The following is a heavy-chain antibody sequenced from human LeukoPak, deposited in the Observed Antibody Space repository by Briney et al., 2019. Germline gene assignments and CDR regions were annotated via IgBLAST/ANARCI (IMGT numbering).Heavy chain of an antibody. CDR1: GGSINTYY. CDR2: IYDTGRT. J-gene: IGHJ4*02. CDR3: ARVFTTWSFDF. V-gene: IGHV4-59*13. Sequence: SETLSLTCTVSGGSINTYYWSWIGQPPGRGLEWIGYIYDTGRTNYSPSLKGRVTISVDTSKNQLTLKLTSVTAADTAVYYCARVFTTWSFDFWGQGTLVTVSS. D-gene: IGHD1-14*01.